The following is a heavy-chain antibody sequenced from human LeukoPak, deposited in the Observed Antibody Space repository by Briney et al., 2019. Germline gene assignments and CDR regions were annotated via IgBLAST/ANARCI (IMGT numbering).Heavy chain of an antibody. J-gene: IGHJ1*01. CDR2: IIPIFGTA. D-gene: IGHD2-15*01. Sequence: ASVKVSCKASGGTFSSYAISWVRQAPGQGLEWMGGIIPIFGTANYAQKFQGRVTITTDESTSTAYMELSSLRSEDTAVYYCATSPSGYCSGISCYSYFQHWGQGTLVTVSS. CDR1: GGTFSSYA. V-gene: IGHV1-69*05. CDR3: ATSPSGYCSGISCYSYFQH.